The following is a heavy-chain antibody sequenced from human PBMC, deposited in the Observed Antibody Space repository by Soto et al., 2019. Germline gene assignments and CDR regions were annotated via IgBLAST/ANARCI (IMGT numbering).Heavy chain of an antibody. Sequence: QITLKESGPTLVKPTQTLTLTCTFSGFSLTTDRVGVGWIRQPPGEALEWLAVIYWDDSKTYRPSLESRLTITTDTSKNQVALTMTTMDSLDTATYYCAHAYGGRSLSWGQGTLVTVSS. J-gene: IGHJ5*02. D-gene: IGHD1-26*01. CDR2: IYWDDSK. V-gene: IGHV2-5*02. CDR1: GFSLTTDRVG. CDR3: AHAYGGRSLS.